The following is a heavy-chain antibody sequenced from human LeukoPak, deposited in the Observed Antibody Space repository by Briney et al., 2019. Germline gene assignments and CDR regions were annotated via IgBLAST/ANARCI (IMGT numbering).Heavy chain of an antibody. J-gene: IGHJ4*02. CDR2: IYHSGST. CDR1: GGSISSYY. V-gene: IGHV4-59*08. CDR3: ARQDSSGYYYYFDY. D-gene: IGHD3-22*01. Sequence: SETLSLTCTVSGGSISSYYWSWIRQPPGKGLEWIGYIYHSGSTYYNPSLKSRVTISVDRSKNQFSLKLSSVTAADTAVYYCARQDSSGYYYYFDYWGQGTLVTVSS.